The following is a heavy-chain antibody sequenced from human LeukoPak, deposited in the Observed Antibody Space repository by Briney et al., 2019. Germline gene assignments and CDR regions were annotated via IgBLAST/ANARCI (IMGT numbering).Heavy chain of an antibody. D-gene: IGHD7-27*01. CDR2: VTKDGGEN. V-gene: IGHV3-7*01. Sequence: GGSLRLSCAGSGFTFTDYWMHWVRQAPGKGLEWVASVTKDGGENYYVNSAKGRFTISRDNAKNSVHLQMSSLRGEDTAVCWCRRGHWDDHAWGQGTLVTVSS. J-gene: IGHJ5*02. CDR1: GFTFTDYW. CDR3: RRGHWDDHA.